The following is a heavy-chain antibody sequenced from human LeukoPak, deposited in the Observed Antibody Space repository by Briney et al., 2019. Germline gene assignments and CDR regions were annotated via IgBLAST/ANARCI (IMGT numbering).Heavy chain of an antibody. V-gene: IGHV3-30-3*01. Sequence: GGSLRLSCAASGFTFSSYAMHWVRQAPGKGLEWVAVISYDGGNKHYAGSVKGRFTISRDNSKNTLYLQMNSLRAEDTAVYYCARGERFLEWLLFGYWGQGTLVTVSS. CDR1: GFTFSSYA. CDR2: ISYDGGNK. D-gene: IGHD3-3*01. CDR3: ARGERFLEWLLFGY. J-gene: IGHJ4*02.